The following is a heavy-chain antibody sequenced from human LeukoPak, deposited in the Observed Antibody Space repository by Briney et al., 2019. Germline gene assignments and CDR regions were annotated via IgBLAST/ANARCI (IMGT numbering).Heavy chain of an antibody. D-gene: IGHD3-16*01. CDR3: ARLNFRGGEALHFDS. CDR1: GGSLTNYY. CDR2: IHSDGTT. V-gene: IGHV4-4*09. J-gene: IGHJ4*02. Sequence: PSETLSLTCSVSGGSLTNYYWGWIRQPPGKGLEFIGYIHSDGTTNYDSSLQGRVAISLDTSKNQFSLRLYSVTAADTALYFCARLNFRGGEALHFDSWGQGTLVTVPS.